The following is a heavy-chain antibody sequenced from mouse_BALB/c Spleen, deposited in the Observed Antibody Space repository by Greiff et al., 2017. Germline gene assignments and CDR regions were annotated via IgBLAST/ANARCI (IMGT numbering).Heavy chain of an antibody. D-gene: IGHD1-1*01. V-gene: IGHV5-12-2*01. CDR1: GFTFSSYT. CDR2: ISNGGGST. Sequence: EVQGVESGGGLVQPGGSLKLSCAASGFTFSSYTMSWVRQTPEKRLEWVAYISNGGGSTYYPDTVKGRFTISRDNAKNTLYLQMSSLKSEDTAMYYCARLGDYYGSSAFDYWGQGTTLTVSS. CDR3: ARLGDYYGSSAFDY. J-gene: IGHJ2*01.